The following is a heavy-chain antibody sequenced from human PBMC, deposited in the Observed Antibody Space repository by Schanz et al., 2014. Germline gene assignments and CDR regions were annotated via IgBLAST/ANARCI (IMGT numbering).Heavy chain of an antibody. CDR2: IGGDASRT. V-gene: IGHV3-23*04. Sequence: EVHLVESGGGLVQPGGSLRLSCAASGFNFITFAMSWVRQAPGKGPEWVSAIGGDASRTYYADSVKGRFTISRDNSKSTLNPQMNTLSADDTAVYHCARAPPLVRGIAGWFGPWGQGSLVTVSS. J-gene: IGHJ5*02. D-gene: IGHD3-10*01. CDR1: GFNFITFA. CDR3: ARAPPLVRGIAGWFGP.